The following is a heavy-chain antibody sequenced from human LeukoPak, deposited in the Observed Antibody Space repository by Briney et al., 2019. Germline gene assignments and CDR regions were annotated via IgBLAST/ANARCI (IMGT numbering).Heavy chain of an antibody. V-gene: IGHV3-74*03. CDR2: THGEGSDI. J-gene: IGHJ4*02. Sequence: GGSLRLSCAASGFTFRNFWMSWIRQPPGKGLLWLSRTHGEGSDIEYADAVRGRFTISRDNAKNTLYLQMDSLTAEDTAVYYCARRLYYDTSGSPFDLWGQGTLVTISS. D-gene: IGHD3-22*01. CDR1: GFTFRNFW. CDR3: ARRLYYDTSGSPFDL.